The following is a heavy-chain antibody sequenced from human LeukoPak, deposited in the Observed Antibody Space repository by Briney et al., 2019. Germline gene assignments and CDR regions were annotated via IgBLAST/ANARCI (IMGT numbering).Heavy chain of an antibody. CDR1: GFTFDDCT. CDR3: ARDWYDY. Sequence: GGSLRLSCAASGFTFDDCTMHWVRQAPGKGLEWVSVIGGSGSYTYYADSVKGRFTISRDNSKDTLYLQMNSLRPEDTAVYYCARDWYDYWGQGTLVTVSS. V-gene: IGHV3-23*01. J-gene: IGHJ4*02. D-gene: IGHD6-13*01. CDR2: IGGSGSYT.